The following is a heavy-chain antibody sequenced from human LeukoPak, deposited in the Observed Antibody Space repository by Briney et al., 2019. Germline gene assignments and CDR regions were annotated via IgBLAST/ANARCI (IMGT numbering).Heavy chain of an antibody. Sequence: SETLSLTCTVSGGSISSYYWSWIRQPPGKGLEWIGSIYYSGSTYYNPSLKSRVTISVDTSKNQFSLKLSSVTAADTAVYYCARQIKHCSGGSCYGNWFDPWGQGTLVTVSS. CDR2: IYYSGST. CDR3: ARQIKHCSGGSCYGNWFDP. V-gene: IGHV4-59*05. J-gene: IGHJ5*02. D-gene: IGHD2-15*01. CDR1: GGSISSYY.